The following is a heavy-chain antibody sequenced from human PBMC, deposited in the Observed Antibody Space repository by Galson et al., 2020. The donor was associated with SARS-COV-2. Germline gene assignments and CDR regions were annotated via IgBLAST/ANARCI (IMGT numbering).Heavy chain of an antibody. CDR1: GYSFTSYW. D-gene: IGHD1-26*01. V-gene: IGHV5-10-1*01. J-gene: IGHJ6*02. CDR2: IDPSDSYT. Sequence: KIGESLKISCKGSGYSFTSYWISWVRQMPGKGLEWMGRIDPSDSYTNYSPSFQGHVTISADKSISTAYLQWSSLKASDTAMYYCASIQRGSYYLAYYGMDVWGQGTTVTVSS. CDR3: ASIQRGSYYLAYYGMDV.